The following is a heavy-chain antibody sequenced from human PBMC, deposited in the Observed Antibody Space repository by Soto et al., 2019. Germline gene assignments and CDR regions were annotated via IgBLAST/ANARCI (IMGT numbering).Heavy chain of an antibody. V-gene: IGHV3-30*18. D-gene: IGHD2-15*01. Sequence: PGGSLRLSCAASGFTFSSYGMHWVRQAPGKGLEWVAVISYDGSNKYYADSVKGRFTISRDNSKNTLYLQMNSLRAEDTAVYYCAKDIEISKIQYNWFDPWGEGTLVTVS. CDR2: ISYDGSNK. J-gene: IGHJ5*02. CDR1: GFTFSSYG. CDR3: AKDIEISKIQYNWFDP.